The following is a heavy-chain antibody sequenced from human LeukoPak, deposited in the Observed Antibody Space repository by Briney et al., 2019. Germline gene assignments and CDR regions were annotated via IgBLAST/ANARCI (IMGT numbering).Heavy chain of an antibody. CDR2: IYYSGST. D-gene: IGHD3-9*01. CDR1: GGSISSSSYY. Sequence: PSETLSLTCTVSGGSISSSSYYWGWIRQPPGKGLEWVGSIYYSGSTYYNPSLKRRVTICVDTSKNQFSLKLSSVTAADTAVYYCARREYYDILTGYQNPDYYFDYWGQGTLVTVSS. CDR3: ARREYYDILTGYQNPDYYFDY. J-gene: IGHJ4*02. V-gene: IGHV4-39*01.